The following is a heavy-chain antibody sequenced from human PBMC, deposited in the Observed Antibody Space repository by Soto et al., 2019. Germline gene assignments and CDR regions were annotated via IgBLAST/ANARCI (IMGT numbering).Heavy chain of an antibody. CDR2: ISGSGGST. Sequence: GGSLRLSCAASGVTFSSYAMSWVRQAPGKGLEWVSAISGSGGSTYYADSVKGRFTISRDNSKNTLYLQMNSLRAEDTAVYYCAKTSRALIGYYYGMDVWGQGTTVTVSS. CDR3: AKTSRALIGYYYGMDV. D-gene: IGHD2-21*01. J-gene: IGHJ6*02. V-gene: IGHV3-23*01. CDR1: GVTFSSYA.